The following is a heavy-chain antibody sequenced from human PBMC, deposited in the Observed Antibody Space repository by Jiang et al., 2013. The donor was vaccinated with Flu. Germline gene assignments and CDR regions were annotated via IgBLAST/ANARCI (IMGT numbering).Heavy chain of an antibody. Sequence: SGSGLVKPSETLSLTCTVSGGSVSSGSYYWSWIRQPPGKGLEWIGYIYYSGSTNYNPSLKSRVTISVDTSKNQFSLKLSSVTAADTAVYYCARDWLRYIAAAGLHDDAFDIWGQGTMVTVSS. CDR1: GGSVSSGSYY. CDR2: IYYSGST. V-gene: IGHV4-61*01. J-gene: IGHJ3*02. D-gene: IGHD6-13*01. CDR3: ARDWLRYIAAAGLHDDAFDI.